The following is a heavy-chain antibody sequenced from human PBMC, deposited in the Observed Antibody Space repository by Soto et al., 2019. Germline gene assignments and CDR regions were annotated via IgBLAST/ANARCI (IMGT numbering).Heavy chain of an antibody. Sequence: ASVKVSCKASGYTFTGYYMHWVRQAPGQGLEWMGWINPNSGGTNYAQKFQGWVTMTRDTSISTAYMELSRLRSDDTAVYYCARENLVSGLWVHGPTIRPYGMDVWGQGTTVTVSS. CDR1: GYTFTGYY. J-gene: IGHJ6*02. CDR2: INPNSGGT. CDR3: ARENLVSGLWVHGPTIRPYGMDV. D-gene: IGHD3-16*01. V-gene: IGHV1-2*04.